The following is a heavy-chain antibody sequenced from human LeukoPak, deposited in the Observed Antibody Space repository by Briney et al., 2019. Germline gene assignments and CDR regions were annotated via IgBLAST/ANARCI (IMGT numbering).Heavy chain of an antibody. Sequence: SETLSLTCTVSGGSISSYYWSWIRQPPGKGLEWIGYIYYSGSTNYNPSLKSRVTISVDTSKNQFSLKLSSVTAADTAVYYCARGPRRYYGSGSRAPNHRYFDYWGQGTLVTVSS. V-gene: IGHV4-59*12. D-gene: IGHD3-10*01. CDR2: IYYSGST. J-gene: IGHJ4*02. CDR1: GGSISSYY. CDR3: ARGPRRYYGSGSRAPNHRYFDY.